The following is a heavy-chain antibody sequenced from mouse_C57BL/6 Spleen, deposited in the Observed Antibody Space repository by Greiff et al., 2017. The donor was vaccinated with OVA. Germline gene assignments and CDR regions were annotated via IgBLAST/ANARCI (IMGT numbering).Heavy chain of an antibody. V-gene: IGHV1-82*01. CDR2: IYPGDGDT. J-gene: IGHJ4*01. CDR3: ARDYYGSEAMDY. D-gene: IGHD1-1*01. Sequence: VKLMESGPELVKPGASVKISCKASGYAFSSSWMNWVKQRPGKGLEWIGRIYPGDGDTNYNGKFKGKATLTADKSSSTAYMQLSSLTSEDSAVYFCARDYYGSEAMDYWGQGTSVTVSS. CDR1: GYAFSSSW.